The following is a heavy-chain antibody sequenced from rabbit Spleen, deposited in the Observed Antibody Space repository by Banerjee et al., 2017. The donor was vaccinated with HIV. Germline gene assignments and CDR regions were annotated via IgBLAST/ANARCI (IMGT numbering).Heavy chain of an antibody. CDR1: GVSFNDKD. J-gene: IGHJ4*01. CDR3: ARGSATMTMVITGYYLSL. D-gene: IGHD2-1*01. CDR2: IDPVFGSA. Sequence: QEQLEESGGGLVKPEGSLTLTCKASGVSFNDKDVMCWVRQAPGKGLEWIGYIDPVFGSAYYASWVNGRFSISRENTQNTVSLQLNSLTAADTATYFCARGSATMTMVITGYYLSLWGPGHPRHRL. V-gene: IGHV1S47*01.